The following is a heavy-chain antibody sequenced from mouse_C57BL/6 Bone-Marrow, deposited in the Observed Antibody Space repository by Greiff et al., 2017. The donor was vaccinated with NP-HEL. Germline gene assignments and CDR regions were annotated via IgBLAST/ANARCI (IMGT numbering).Heavy chain of an antibody. V-gene: IGHV5-17*01. CDR3: ARGDYGSSYDAMDY. J-gene: IGHJ4*01. CDR1: GFTFSDYG. Sequence: EVQVVESGGGLVKPGGSLKLSCAASGFTFSDYGMHWVRQAPEKGLEWVAYISSGSSTIYYADTVKGRFTISRDNAKNTLFLQMTSLRSEDTAMYYCARGDYGSSYDAMDYWGQGTSVTVSS. D-gene: IGHD1-1*01. CDR2: ISSGSSTI.